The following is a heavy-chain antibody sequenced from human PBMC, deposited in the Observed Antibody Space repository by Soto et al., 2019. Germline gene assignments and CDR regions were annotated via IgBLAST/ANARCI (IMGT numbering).Heavy chain of an antibody. V-gene: IGHV1-69*02. D-gene: IGHD1-26*01. CDR3: LIVGATRVDY. CDR2: IIPILGIA. J-gene: IGHJ4*02. Sequence: QVQLVQSGAEVKKPGSSVKVSCKASGGTFSSYTISWVRQAPGQGLEWMGRIIPILGIANYAQKFQGRVTITADKSTSTAYMELRSLRSEDTAVYYCLIVGATRVDYWGQGTLVTVSS. CDR1: GGTFSSYT.